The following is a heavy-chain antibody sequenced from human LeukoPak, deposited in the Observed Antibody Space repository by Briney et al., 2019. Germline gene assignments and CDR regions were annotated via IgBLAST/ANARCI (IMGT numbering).Heavy chain of an antibody. CDR1: GYTFTSYG. J-gene: IGHJ4*02. Sequence: ASVKVSCKASGYTFTSYGISWVRQAPGQGLEWMGWISAYNGNTNYAQKLQGRVTMTTDTSTSTAYMELRSLRSDDTAVYYCARDLSLRIAVAGTFDYWGQGTLVTVSS. CDR2: ISAYNGNT. CDR3: ARDLSLRIAVAGTFDY. V-gene: IGHV1-18*01. D-gene: IGHD6-19*01.